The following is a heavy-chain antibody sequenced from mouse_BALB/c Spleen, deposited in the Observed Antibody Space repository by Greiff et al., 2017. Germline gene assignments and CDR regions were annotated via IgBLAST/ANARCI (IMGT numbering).Heavy chain of an antibody. Sequence: DVQLQESGPGLVKPSQSLSLTCSVTGYSFTSGYFWYWIRQFPGNILEWMGYISYDGSNNYNPSLKNRITITRDTSKNQFFLKLNSVTTEDTATYYCARVDYFYAMDYWGQGTSVTVSS. CDR1: GYSFTSGYF. V-gene: IGHV3-6*02. J-gene: IGHJ4*01. CDR2: ISYDGSN. CDR3: ARVDYFYAMDY.